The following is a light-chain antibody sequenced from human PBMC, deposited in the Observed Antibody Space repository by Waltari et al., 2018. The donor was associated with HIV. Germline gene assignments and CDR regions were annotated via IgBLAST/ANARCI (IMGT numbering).Light chain of an antibody. J-gene: IGLJ2*01. Sequence: SYEVTQPPSVAVSPGQPASITCSGSELGDKYPCWYQQKPGQSPLLVIYQDNKRPSGIPERFSASSSGHTATLTISGTLPMDEADYYCQAWGSSTSGVFGRGTRLTVL. V-gene: IGLV3-1*01. CDR2: QDN. CDR1: ELGDKY. CDR3: QAWGSSTSGV.